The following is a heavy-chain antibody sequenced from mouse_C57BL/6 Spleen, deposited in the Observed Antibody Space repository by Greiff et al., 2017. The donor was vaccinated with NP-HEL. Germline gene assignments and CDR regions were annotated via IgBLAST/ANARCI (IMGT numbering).Heavy chain of an antibody. V-gene: IGHV1-39*01. CDR1: GYSFTDYN. CDR3: ASSVYGSSLYWYFDV. CDR2: INPNYGTT. J-gene: IGHJ1*03. Sequence: VQLQQSGPELVKPGASVKISCKASGYSFTDYNMNWVKQSNGKSLEWIGVINPNYGTTSYNQKFKGKATLTVAQSSSTAYMQLNSLTSEDSAVYYCASSVYGSSLYWYFDVWGTGTTVTVSS. D-gene: IGHD1-1*01.